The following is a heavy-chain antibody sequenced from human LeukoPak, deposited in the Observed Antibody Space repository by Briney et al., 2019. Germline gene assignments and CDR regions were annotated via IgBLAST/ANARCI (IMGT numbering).Heavy chain of an antibody. D-gene: IGHD6-13*01. V-gene: IGHV1-24*01. J-gene: IGHJ6*02. CDR3: ATGGGAAAGTFYYYGMDV. CDR1: GYTLTELS. Sequence: ASVKVSCKVSGYTLTELSMHWVRQAPGKGLEWMGGFDPEDGETIYAQKFQGGVTMTEDTSTDTAYMELSSLRSEDTAVYYCATGGGAAAGTFYYYGMDVWGQGTTVTVSS. CDR2: FDPEDGET.